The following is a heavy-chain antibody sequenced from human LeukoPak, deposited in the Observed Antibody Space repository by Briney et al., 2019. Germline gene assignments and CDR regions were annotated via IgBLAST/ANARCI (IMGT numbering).Heavy chain of an antibody. CDR1: GGSISSSSYY. Sequence: PSETLSLTCTVSGGSISSSSYYWGWLRQPPGTGLEWIGSVYYSGSTYYNPSLKSRVTISVDTSKNQFSLKLSSVTAADTAVYYCARRAGTMIVVGAFDIWGQGTMVTVSS. CDR3: ARRAGTMIVVGAFDI. J-gene: IGHJ3*02. D-gene: IGHD3-22*01. V-gene: IGHV4-39*01. CDR2: VYYSGST.